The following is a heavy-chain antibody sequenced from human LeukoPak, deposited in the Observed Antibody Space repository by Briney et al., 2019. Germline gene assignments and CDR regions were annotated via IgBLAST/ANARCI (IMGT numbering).Heavy chain of an antibody. CDR1: GFTVSSNY. CDR3: AGVAPGNYFDY. D-gene: IGHD2-15*01. Sequence: PGGSLRLSCAASGFTVSSNYMSWVRQAPGKGLEWVSVIYSDGSTYSADSVKGRFTISRDNSKNTLYLQMNSLRADDTAVYYCAGVAPGNYFDYWGQGTLVTVSS. V-gene: IGHV3-53*01. J-gene: IGHJ4*02. CDR2: IYSDGST.